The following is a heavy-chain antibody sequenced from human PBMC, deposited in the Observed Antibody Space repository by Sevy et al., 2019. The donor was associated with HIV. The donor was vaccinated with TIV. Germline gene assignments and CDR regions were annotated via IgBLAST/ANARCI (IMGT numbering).Heavy chain of an antibody. Sequence: SQTLSLTCAISGDSVSSNSAAWNWIRQSPSRGLEWLGRTYYRSKWYNDYAVSVKSRITINPDTSKNQFSLQPNSVTPEDTAVYYCARDPIERFLEWFSLDYWGQGTLVTVSS. CDR2: TYYRSKWYN. V-gene: IGHV6-1*01. CDR3: ARDPIERFLEWFSLDY. CDR1: GDSVSSNSAA. D-gene: IGHD3-3*01. J-gene: IGHJ4*02.